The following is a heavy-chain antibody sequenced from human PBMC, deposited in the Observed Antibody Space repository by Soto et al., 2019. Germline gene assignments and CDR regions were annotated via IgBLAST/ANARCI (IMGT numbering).Heavy chain of an antibody. V-gene: IGHV5-51*01. CDR2: IFPGDSDT. D-gene: IGHD3-22*01. CDR3: ARGYYYDSSGYSGIYGMDV. CDR1: GYSFSNNW. J-gene: IGHJ6*02. Sequence: PGESLKISCKGSGYSFSNNWIAWVRQLPGAGLEWMGIIFPGDSDTKCSPSFRGQVTFSVDQIISIAYLQWSSLKASDTAMYYCARGYYYDSSGYSGIYGMDVWGQGTTVTVSS.